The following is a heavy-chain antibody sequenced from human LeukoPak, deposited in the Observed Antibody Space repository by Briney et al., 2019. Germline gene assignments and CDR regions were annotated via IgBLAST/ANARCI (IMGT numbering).Heavy chain of an antibody. CDR3: ARQYYSGNSVAY. CDR2: IYNSGST. J-gene: IGHJ4*02. CDR1: GGSISSYY. Sequence: SETLSLTCSVSGGSISSYYWSWIRQAPGKGLEWIGNIYNSGSTNYNPSLKSRVTISADTSKNQFSLELTSVTAADTAVYYCARQYYSGNSVAYWGQGTLVTVSS. D-gene: IGHD4-23*01. V-gene: IGHV4-59*08.